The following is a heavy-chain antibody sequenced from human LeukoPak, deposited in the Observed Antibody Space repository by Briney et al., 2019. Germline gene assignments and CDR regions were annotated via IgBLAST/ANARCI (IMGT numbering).Heavy chain of an antibody. Sequence: GGSLRLSCAASGFSFRTYTVNWVRQAPGKGPEWVSSISYNGIYTYYADSVKGRFTISRYNAKNSLYLQMHSLTVEDTAMYYCAKDLGDPGDAWGQGTMVTVSS. J-gene: IGHJ3*01. V-gene: IGHV3-21*01. D-gene: IGHD2-21*02. CDR1: GFSFRTYT. CDR2: ISYNGIYT. CDR3: AKDLGDPGDA.